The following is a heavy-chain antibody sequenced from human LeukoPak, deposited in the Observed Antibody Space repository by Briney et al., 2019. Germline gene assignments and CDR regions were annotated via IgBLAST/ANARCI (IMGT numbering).Heavy chain of an antibody. Sequence: SETLSLTCTVSGGSVSSSSYYWGWIRQPPGKGLEWIGSINYSGSTHYNPSLKSRVTISVDTSKNQFSLTLTSVTAADTAVYYCARSFRGVISQFDYWGQGTLVTVSS. CDR3: ARSFRGVISQFDY. V-gene: IGHV4-39*01. CDR1: GGSVSSSSYY. CDR2: INYSGST. D-gene: IGHD3-10*01. J-gene: IGHJ4*02.